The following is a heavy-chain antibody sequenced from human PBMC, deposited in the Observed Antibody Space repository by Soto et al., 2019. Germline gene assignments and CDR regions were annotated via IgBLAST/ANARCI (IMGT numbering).Heavy chain of an antibody. CDR1: GYIFTNYY. V-gene: IGHV1-46*03. CDR3: VRDPSSGYRSFDY. Sequence: QVQLVQSGAEVKKPGASVKVACKASGYIFTNYYIHWVRQAPGQGLEWMGIINLSADRTSYAQKFQGRFTVTMDRSTSTVYMELVSLRSEDTAVYYCVRDPSSGYRSFDYWGQGTLVTVSS. D-gene: IGHD3-22*01. CDR2: INLSADRT. J-gene: IGHJ4*02.